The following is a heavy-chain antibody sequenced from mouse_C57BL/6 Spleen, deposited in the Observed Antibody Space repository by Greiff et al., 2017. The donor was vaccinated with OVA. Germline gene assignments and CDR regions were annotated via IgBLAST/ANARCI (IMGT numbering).Heavy chain of an antibody. CDR1: GFTFSSYA. Sequence: EVMLVESGEGLVKPGGSLKLSCAASGFTFSSYAMSWVRQTPEKRLEWVAYISSGGDYIYYADTVKGRFTISRDNARNTLYLQMSSLKSEDTAMYYCTREGPHYYAMDYWGQGTSVTVSS. CDR3: TREGPHYYAMDY. V-gene: IGHV5-9-1*02. D-gene: IGHD3-3*01. CDR2: ISSGGDYI. J-gene: IGHJ4*01.